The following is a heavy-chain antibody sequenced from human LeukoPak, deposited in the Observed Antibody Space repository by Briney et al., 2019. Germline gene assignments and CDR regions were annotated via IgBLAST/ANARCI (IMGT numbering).Heavy chain of an antibody. J-gene: IGHJ4*02. Sequence: GASVKVSCKASGYTFTSYAISWVRQAPGQGLEWMGWISAYNGNTDYAQKVQGRITLTTDTSTTTAYMDLRSLRSDGTAVYYCARGEDFDYWGQGTLVTVSS. CDR3: ARGEDFDY. CDR2: ISAYNGNT. CDR1: GYTFTSYA. V-gene: IGHV1-18*01. D-gene: IGHD3-16*01.